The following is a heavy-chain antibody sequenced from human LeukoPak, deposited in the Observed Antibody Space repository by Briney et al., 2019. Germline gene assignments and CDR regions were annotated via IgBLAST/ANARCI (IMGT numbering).Heavy chain of an antibody. V-gene: IGHV3-7*01. CDR1: GFTFNNYN. CDR2: IKEDGSEK. J-gene: IGHJ4*02. Sequence: GGSLRLSCAASGFTFNNYNMNWVRQAPGKGLEWVANIKEDGSEKYYVDSVKGRFTISRDNAKNSLSLQVNSLRAEDTAVYYCARPRSGYYEDYWGQGTLVTVSS. D-gene: IGHD3-22*01. CDR3: ARPRSGYYEDY.